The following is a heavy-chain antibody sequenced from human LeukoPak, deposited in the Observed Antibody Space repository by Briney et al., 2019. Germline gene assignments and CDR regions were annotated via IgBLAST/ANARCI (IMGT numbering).Heavy chain of an antibody. D-gene: IGHD1-1*01. J-gene: IGHJ3*02. V-gene: IGHV4-39*07. CDR1: GGSISSRSSC. CDR3: ARKDWNDVRAFDI. Sequence: SETLSLTCTVSGGSISSRSSCWGWIRQPPGKGLEWIGNIYYGGNSYYNPSLKSRVTISLDTSNNQFSLKLSSVTAADTAVYYCARKDWNDVRAFDIWGQGTMVTVSS. CDR2: IYYGGNS.